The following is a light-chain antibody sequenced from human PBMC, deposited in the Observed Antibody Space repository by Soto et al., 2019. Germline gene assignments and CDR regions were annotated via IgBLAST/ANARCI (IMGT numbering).Light chain of an antibody. CDR3: QQYDSAPWA. J-gene: IGKJ1*01. CDR1: EPVLSRSNNKNY. V-gene: IGKV4-1*01. CDR2: WAS. Sequence: DIVMTQSPDSLAVSLGERATINCKSSEPVLSRSNNKNYLSWYQQKPGQPPKLLISWASTRESGVPDRFSGSGSGTDFTLTISTLQAEVVAVYYCQQYDSAPWAFGPGTKVEIQ.